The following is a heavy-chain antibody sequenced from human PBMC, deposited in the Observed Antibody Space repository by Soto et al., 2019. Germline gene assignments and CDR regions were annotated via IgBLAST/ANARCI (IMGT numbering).Heavy chain of an antibody. D-gene: IGHD2-15*01. CDR2: IRGSGGST. CDR3: AKGGLGGGYCSGGSCYSGLIYYYYYMDV. J-gene: IGHJ6*03. CDR1: SFPFNSYA. V-gene: IGHV3-23*01. Sequence: GCSLNLSCAPPSFPFNSYAMSWVRKAPRSGLERVSAIRGSGGSTYYADSVKGRFTISRDNSKNTLYLQMNSLRAEDTAVYYCAKGGLGGGYCSGGSCYSGLIYYYYYMDVWGKGT.